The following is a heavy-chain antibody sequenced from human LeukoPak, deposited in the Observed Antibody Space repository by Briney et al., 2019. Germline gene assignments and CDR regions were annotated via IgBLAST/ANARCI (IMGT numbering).Heavy chain of an antibody. CDR1: GGSTSSYY. CDR3: ARQSTIFGVVITPDDAFDI. J-gene: IGHJ3*02. V-gene: IGHV4-59*08. D-gene: IGHD3-3*01. CDR2: IYYSGST. Sequence: SETLSLTCTVSGGSTSSYYWSWIRQPPGKGLEWIAYIYYSGSTNYNPSLKSRVTISVDTSKNQFSLKLSSVTAADTAVYYCARQSTIFGVVITPDDAFDIWGQGTMVTVSS.